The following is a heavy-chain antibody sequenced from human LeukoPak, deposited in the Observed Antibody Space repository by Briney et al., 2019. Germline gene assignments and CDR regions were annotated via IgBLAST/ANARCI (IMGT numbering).Heavy chain of an antibody. CDR3: TRGRWSATTASYYLDF. Sequence: GASVKVSCKASEFTFTDYAINWVRPAPGQRLEWMGWINAGNGNTRYSQRFQGRVTITRDTSASTAYMELSSLTSEDTAVYYCTRGRWSATTASYYLDFWGQGTLVTVSS. CDR2: INAGNGNT. D-gene: IGHD5-24*01. CDR1: EFTFTDYA. J-gene: IGHJ4*02. V-gene: IGHV1-3*01.